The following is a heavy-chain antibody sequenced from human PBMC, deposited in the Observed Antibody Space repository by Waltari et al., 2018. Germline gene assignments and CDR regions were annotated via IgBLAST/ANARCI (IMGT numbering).Heavy chain of an antibody. D-gene: IGHD2-15*01. CDR1: GFSFRSYT. CDR3: AREWGVMVGTAGFYFDY. J-gene: IGHJ4*02. CDR2: ISSGSSYI. V-gene: IGHV3-21*01. Sequence: EVQLVGSGGGLVKPGGSLRLSCAASGFSFRSYTMTGVRQAPGKGLEWVSSISSGSSYIYYADSVKGRFTISRDNAKNSLYLQMNSLRVEDTAVYYCAREWGVMVGTAGFYFDYWGQGALVTVSS.